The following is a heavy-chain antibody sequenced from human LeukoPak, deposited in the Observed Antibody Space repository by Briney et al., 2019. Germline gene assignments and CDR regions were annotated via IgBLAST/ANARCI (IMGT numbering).Heavy chain of an antibody. V-gene: IGHV1-8*01. D-gene: IGHD2-2*01. Sequence: ASVKVSCKASGYTFTHFDINWVRQATGQGLEWMGWMNPNSGNTGYAQKFQGRVTMTRNTSISTAYMELSSLRSEDTDVYYCATNCCGNFVCHYWCQGTLVTVSS. CDR3: ATNCCGNFVCHY. CDR1: GYTFTHFD. J-gene: IGHJ4*02. CDR2: MNPNSGNT.